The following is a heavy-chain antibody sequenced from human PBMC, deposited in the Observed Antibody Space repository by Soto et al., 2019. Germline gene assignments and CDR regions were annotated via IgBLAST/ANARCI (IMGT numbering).Heavy chain of an antibody. V-gene: IGHV3-15*01. D-gene: IGHD3-3*01. Sequence: PGGSLRLSCAASGFTFSNAWMSWVRQAPGKGLEWVGRIKSKTDGGTTDYAAPVKGRFTISRDDSKNTLYLQMNSLKTEDTAVYYRTTLITIFGVANGYFDYWGQGTLVTVSS. CDR2: IKSKTDGGTT. CDR1: GFTFSNAW. CDR3: TTLITIFGVANGYFDY. J-gene: IGHJ4*02.